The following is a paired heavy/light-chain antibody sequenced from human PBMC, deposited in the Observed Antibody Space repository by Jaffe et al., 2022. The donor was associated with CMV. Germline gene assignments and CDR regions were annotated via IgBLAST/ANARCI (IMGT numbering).Light chain of an antibody. CDR3: SSFTRSSTVV. V-gene: IGLV2-14*01. CDR2: DVS. CDR1: SSDVGGYNY. J-gene: IGLJ2*01. Sequence: QSALTQPASVSGSPGQSITISCSGTSSDVGGYNYVSWYQQHPGKAPKLMIYDVSYRPSGVSNRFSGSKSGNTASLTISGLQAEDEADYYCSSFTRSSTVVFGGGTKLTVL.
Heavy chain of an antibody. Sequence: QVQLVESGGGVVQPGRSLRLSCAASGFIFSSYGFHWVRQAPGKGLEWVTIIWYDGTNKFYADSVKGRFTISRDNSKNTLYLQMNSLRAEDTAVYYCARGGDGYLDYWGQGTVVTVSS. CDR2: IWYDGTNK. D-gene: IGHD5-12*01. J-gene: IGHJ4*02. CDR1: GFIFSSYG. CDR3: ARGGDGYLDY. V-gene: IGHV3-33*08.